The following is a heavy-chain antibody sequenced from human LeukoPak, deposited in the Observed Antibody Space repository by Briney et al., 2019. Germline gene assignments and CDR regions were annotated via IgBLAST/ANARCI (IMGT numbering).Heavy chain of an antibody. CDR1: GFTFSSYA. CDR2: ISYDGSNK. V-gene: IGHV3-30-3*01. D-gene: IGHD3-9*01. Sequence: PGGCLRLSCAASGFTFSSYAMHWVRQAPGKVLEWVAVISYDGSNKYYADSVKGRFTISRDNSKNTLYLQMNSLRAEDTAVYYCAREDYDMDYFDYWGQGTLVTVSS. CDR3: AREDYDMDYFDY. J-gene: IGHJ4*02.